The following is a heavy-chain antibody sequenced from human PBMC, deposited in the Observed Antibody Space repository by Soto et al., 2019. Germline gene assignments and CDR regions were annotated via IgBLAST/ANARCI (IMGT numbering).Heavy chain of an antibody. V-gene: IGHV3-64D*06. CDR3: VKVGITMIVGVEGGFDS. CDR2: ISSNGGST. J-gene: IGHJ3*02. D-gene: IGHD3-22*01. Sequence: PGGSLRLSCSASGFTFSSYAMHWVRQAPGKGLEYVSAISSNGGSTYYADSVKGRFTISRDNSKPPLYLQMSRLRAEDTAVYYCVKVGITMIVGVEGGFDSWGQGTRGTVSS. CDR1: GFTFSSYA.